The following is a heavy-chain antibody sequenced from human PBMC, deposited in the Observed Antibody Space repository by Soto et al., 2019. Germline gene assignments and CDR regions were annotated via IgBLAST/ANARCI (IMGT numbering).Heavy chain of an antibody. CDR2: INSDGSST. V-gene: IGHV3-74*01. J-gene: IGHJ6*04. CDR3: AREHGITILGVGLGDYFCSGVDG. CDR1: GFTFSSYG. D-gene: IGHD3-3*01. Sequence: PGGSLRLSCAASGFTFSSYGMHWVRQAPRKGLVWVSRINSDGSSTSYADSVKGRFTISRDNAKNTLYLQMNSLRAEDTAGHYCAREHGITILGVGLGDYFCSGVDGGGKGTTGT.